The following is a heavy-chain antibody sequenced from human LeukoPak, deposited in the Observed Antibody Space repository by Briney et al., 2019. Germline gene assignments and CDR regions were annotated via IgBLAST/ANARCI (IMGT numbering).Heavy chain of an antibody. V-gene: IGHV3-23*01. CDR1: GFTFSNYA. CDR2: ISDSGGNT. D-gene: IGHD3-10*01. J-gene: IGHJ3*02. CDR3: ARLCLVEVRGVYYDRDI. Sequence: TGGSLRLSCAASGFTFSNYAMSWVRQAPGKGLEWVSSISDSGGNTYYADSVKGRFTISRDNAKNSLYLQMNSLRAEDTAVYYCARLCLVEVRGVYYDRDIWGQGTMVTVSS.